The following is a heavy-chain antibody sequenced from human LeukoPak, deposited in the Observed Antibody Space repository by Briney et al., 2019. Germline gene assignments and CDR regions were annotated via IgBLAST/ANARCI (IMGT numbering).Heavy chain of an antibody. CDR3: TRGSSGRRDN. D-gene: IGHD6-19*01. J-gene: IGHJ4*02. Sequence: AASVKVSCKASGYTFTSCDINWVRQATGQGLEWMGWMNPNSGNTGYGQSFHGRITMTRDISIGTAYMELSNLTSEDTAIYYCTRGSSGRRDNWGQGTLVTVSA. CDR2: MNPNSGNT. CDR1: GYTFTSCD. V-gene: IGHV1-8*01.